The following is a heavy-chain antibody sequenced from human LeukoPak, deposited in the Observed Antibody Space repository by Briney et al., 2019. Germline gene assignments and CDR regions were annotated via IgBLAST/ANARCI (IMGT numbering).Heavy chain of an antibody. D-gene: IGHD6-13*01. CDR2: IISISSDI. V-gene: IGHV3-21*01. CDR1: GFTFSSYI. Sequence: GGALRLSCAASGFTFSSYILNWVRPAPGKGRGWGSSIISISSDIYYADSVKGRFTISRDNAKNSLYLQMNSLRAEDTAVYYCARAEAAAKHYYYGMDVWGKGTTVTVSS. CDR3: ARAEAAAKHYYYGMDV. J-gene: IGHJ6*04.